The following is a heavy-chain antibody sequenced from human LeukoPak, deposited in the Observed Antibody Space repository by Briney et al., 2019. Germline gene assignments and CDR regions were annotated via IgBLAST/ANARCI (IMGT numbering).Heavy chain of an antibody. CDR2: IYYSGST. CDR3: ARRGYYGSGSYYRSWFDP. V-gene: IGHV4-39*01. Sequence: SETLSLTCTVSGGSISSSSYYWGWIRQPPGKGLEWIGSIYYSGSTYYNPSLKSRVTISVDTSKNQFSLKLSSVTAADTAVYYCARRGYYGSGSYYRSWFDPWGQGTLVTASS. J-gene: IGHJ5*02. D-gene: IGHD3-10*01. CDR1: GGSISSSSYY.